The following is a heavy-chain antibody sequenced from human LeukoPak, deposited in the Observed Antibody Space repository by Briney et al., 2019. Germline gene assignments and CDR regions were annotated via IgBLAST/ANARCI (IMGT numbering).Heavy chain of an antibody. CDR2: INSDGSST. CDR3: ASPFYYGSGGHPFDY. J-gene: IGHJ4*02. Sequence: GGSLRLSCAASGFTFSSYWMHWVRQTPGKGLVWVSRINSDGSSTRYADSVRGRFTISRDNAKNTLYLQMNSLRAEDTAVYYCASPFYYGSGGHPFDYWGQGTLVTVSS. V-gene: IGHV3-74*01. D-gene: IGHD3-22*01. CDR1: GFTFSSYW.